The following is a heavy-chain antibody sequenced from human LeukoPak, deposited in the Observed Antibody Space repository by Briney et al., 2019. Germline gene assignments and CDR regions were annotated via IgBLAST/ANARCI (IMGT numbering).Heavy chain of an antibody. CDR2: IKQDGSEK. J-gene: IGHJ3*02. D-gene: IGHD6-25*01. Sequence: GGSLRLSYAASGFTFSSYSMNWVRQAPGKGLEWVANIKQDGSEKYYVDSVKGRFTISRDNAKNSLYLQMNSLRAEDTAVYYCARGSGSPDNAFDIWGQGTMVTVSS. V-gene: IGHV3-7*03. CDR1: GFTFSSYS. CDR3: ARGSGSPDNAFDI.